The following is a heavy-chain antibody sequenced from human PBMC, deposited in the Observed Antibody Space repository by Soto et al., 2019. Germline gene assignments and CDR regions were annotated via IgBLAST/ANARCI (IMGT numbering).Heavy chain of an antibody. CDR2: ISSSGSTI. Sequence: GGSLRLSCAASGFTFSDYYMSWIRQAPGKGLEWVSYISSSGSTIYYADSVKGRFTISRDNTKNSLYLQMNSLRAEDTAVYYCARDPRPVVVAATSAGGGSNDAFDIWGQGTMVTVSS. J-gene: IGHJ3*02. V-gene: IGHV3-11*01. CDR3: ARDPRPVVVAATSAGGGSNDAFDI. D-gene: IGHD2-15*01. CDR1: GFTFSDYY.